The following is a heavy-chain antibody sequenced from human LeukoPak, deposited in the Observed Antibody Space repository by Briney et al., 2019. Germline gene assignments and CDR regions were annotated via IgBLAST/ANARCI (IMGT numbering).Heavy chain of an antibody. Sequence: GGSLRLSCAASGFNFSSYGMHWVRQAPGKGLEWVTSIWFDGSNTHYADSVKGRVTISRDNSKSALYLQMNSLRAEDTAIYYCARDSLPMAVTGPFDHWGQGALVTVSS. J-gene: IGHJ4*02. D-gene: IGHD6-19*01. CDR1: GFNFSSYG. CDR3: ARDSLPMAVTGPFDH. V-gene: IGHV3-33*01. CDR2: IWFDGSNT.